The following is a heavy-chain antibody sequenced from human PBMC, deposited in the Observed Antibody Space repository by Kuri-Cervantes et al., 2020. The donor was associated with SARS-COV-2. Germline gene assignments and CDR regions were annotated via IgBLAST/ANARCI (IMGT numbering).Heavy chain of an antibody. D-gene: IGHD4-17*01. CDR2: TISVWDSS. J-gene: IGHJ4*02. CDR1: GGTLSGFG. Sequence: SVKVSCKASGGTLSGFGLSWVRQAPGQGLEWMGGTISVWDSSTYAQKFEGRVTITADESTSTAYMELSRLRSDDTAVYYCARVPYYGPLDYWGQGTLVTVSS. CDR3: ARVPYYGPLDY. V-gene: IGHV1-69*13.